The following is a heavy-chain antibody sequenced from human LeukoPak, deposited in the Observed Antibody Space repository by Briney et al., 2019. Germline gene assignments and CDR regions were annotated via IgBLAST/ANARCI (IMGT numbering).Heavy chain of an antibody. CDR2: INHSGST. CDR3: ARGPPAKPGTGYYYGMDV. CDR1: GGSFSGYY. D-gene: IGHD2-2*01. V-gene: IGHV4-34*01. Sequence: SETLSLTCAVYGGSFSGYYWNWIRQPPGKGLEWIGEINHSGSTNYNPSLKSRVTISVDMSKNQFSLKLSSVTAADTAVYYCARGPPAKPGTGYYYGMDVWGQGTTVTASS. J-gene: IGHJ6*02.